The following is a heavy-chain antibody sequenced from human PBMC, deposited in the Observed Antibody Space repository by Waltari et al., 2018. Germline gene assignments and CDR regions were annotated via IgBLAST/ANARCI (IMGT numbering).Heavy chain of an antibody. Sequence: EVQLVESGGGLVQPGGSLRFSCAASGFTFSSHWMHWVRQAPGKGLVWVSRINGDGGSTSYADSVKGRFTISRDNANNTLYLQMNSLRAEDTAVYYCTRTRYCSTTSCQVDWFDPWGQGTLVTVSS. CDR2: INGDGGST. CDR3: TRTRYCSTTSCQVDWFDP. D-gene: IGHD2-2*01. CDR1: GFTFSSHW. J-gene: IGHJ5*02. V-gene: IGHV3-74*01.